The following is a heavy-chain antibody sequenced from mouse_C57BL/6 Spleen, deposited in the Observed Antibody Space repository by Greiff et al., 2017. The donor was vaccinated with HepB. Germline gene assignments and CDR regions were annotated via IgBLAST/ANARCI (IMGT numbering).Heavy chain of an antibody. CDR1: GYAFSSSW. Sequence: QVHVKQSGPELVKPGASVKISCKASGYAFSSSWMNWVKQRPGKGLEWIGRIYPGDGDTNYNGKFKGKATLTADKSSSTAYMQLSSLTSEDSAVYFCARGPDRVDYWGQGTTLTVSS. V-gene: IGHV1-82*01. D-gene: IGHD3-3*01. CDR2: IYPGDGDT. CDR3: ARGPDRVDY. J-gene: IGHJ2*01.